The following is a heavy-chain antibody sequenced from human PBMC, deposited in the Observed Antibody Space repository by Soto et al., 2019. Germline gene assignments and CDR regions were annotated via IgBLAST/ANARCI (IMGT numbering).Heavy chain of an antibody. CDR1: GFSLSTSGVG. CDR2: IYWDDDK. J-gene: IGHJ5*02. Sequence: SGPTLVKPTQTLTLTCTFSGFSLSTSGVGVGWIRQPPGKALEWLALIYWDDDKRYSPSLKSRLTITKDTSKNQVVLTMTNMDPVDTATYYCAHSHVWQGELSLNWFDPWGQGTLVTVSS. D-gene: IGHD3-16*02. V-gene: IGHV2-5*02. CDR3: AHSHVWQGELSLNWFDP.